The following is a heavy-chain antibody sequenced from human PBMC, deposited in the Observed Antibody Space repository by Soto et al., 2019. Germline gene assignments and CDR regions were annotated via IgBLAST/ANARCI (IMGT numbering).Heavy chain of an antibody. D-gene: IGHD6-13*01. CDR3: ARGPYVSSSGWYYDY. CDR1: GFTFDDFA. Sequence: GSLRLSCAASGFTFDDFAMSWVRQAPGKGLEWVSGINWSASSTYYADSVKGRFTISRDSAKNSLYLQTNSLRAEDTALYYCARGPYVSSSGWYYDYWGQGALVTVSS. CDR2: INWSASST. J-gene: IGHJ4*02. V-gene: IGHV3-20*04.